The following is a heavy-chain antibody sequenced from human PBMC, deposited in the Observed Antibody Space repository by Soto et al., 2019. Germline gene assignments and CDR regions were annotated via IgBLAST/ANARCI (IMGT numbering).Heavy chain of an antibody. CDR1: GFTFSRYW. CDR3: ARFDGYSSSWSFDY. V-gene: IGHV3-7*01. Sequence: EVQLVESGGGLVQPGGSLRLSCAASGFTFSRYWMSWVRQAPGKGLEWVANIKQDGSEKYSVDSVEGRFTISRDNAKNSLYLQMNRLRAEDTAVYYCARFDGYSSSWSFDYWGQGTLVTVSS. J-gene: IGHJ4*02. CDR2: IKQDGSEK. D-gene: IGHD6-13*01.